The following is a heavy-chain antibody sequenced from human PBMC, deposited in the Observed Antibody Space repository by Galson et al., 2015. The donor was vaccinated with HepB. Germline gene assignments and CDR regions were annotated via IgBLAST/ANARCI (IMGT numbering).Heavy chain of an antibody. V-gene: IGHV7-4-1*02. D-gene: IGHD2-8*01. CDR2: INTNTGNP. J-gene: IGHJ4*02. CDR3: AREDNGYVRYFDY. Sequence: SVKVSCKASGYTFSRYAMNWVRRAPGQGPEWMGWINTNTGNPTYAQGFTGRFVFSLDTSVSTAYLQITSLKAEDTAVYYCAREDNGYVRYFDYWGQGAPVTVSS. CDR1: GYTFSRYA.